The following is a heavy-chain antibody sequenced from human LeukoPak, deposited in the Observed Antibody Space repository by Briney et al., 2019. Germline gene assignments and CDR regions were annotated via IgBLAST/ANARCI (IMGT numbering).Heavy chain of an antibody. Sequence: GRSLRLSCAASGFTVSSNYMSWVCQAPGKGLEWVSVIYSGGSTYYADSVKGRFTISRDNSKNTLYLQMNSLRAEDTAVYYCARAHSLGYYYDSSGESLLDYWGQGTLVTVSS. D-gene: IGHD3-22*01. CDR2: IYSGGST. V-gene: IGHV3-66*01. CDR1: GFTVSSNY. J-gene: IGHJ4*02. CDR3: ARAHSLGYYYDSSGESLLDY.